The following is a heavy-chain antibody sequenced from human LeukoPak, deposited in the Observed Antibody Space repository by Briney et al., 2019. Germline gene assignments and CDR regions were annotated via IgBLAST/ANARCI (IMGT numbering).Heavy chain of an antibody. CDR1: GGTFSSYT. CDR2: IIPILGIA. D-gene: IGHD3-22*01. J-gene: IGHJ6*03. V-gene: IGHV1-69*04. CDR3: ARDLRSGQYDSSGYYYYYYYMDV. Sequence: AVKVSCKASGGTFSSYTISWVRQAPGQGLEWMGRIIPILGIANYAQKFQGRVTIPAHESTSTDYMELSSLRSEDTAVYYCARDLRSGQYDSSGYYYYYYYMDVWGKGTTVTVSS.